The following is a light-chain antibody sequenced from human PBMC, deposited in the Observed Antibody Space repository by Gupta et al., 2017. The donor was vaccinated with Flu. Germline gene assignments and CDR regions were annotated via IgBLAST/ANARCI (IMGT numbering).Light chain of an antibody. Sequence: MVMAQSLLSLPVTPGEPASISCRSTQSLLQSDGHDYLAWFLQKPGQSPRLLIYLGSSRASGVPDRFSGSGSGTDFTLKLSRVEAEDVGVYYCMQFLQTPYTFGQGTKLDIK. CDR1: QSLLQSDGHDY. V-gene: IGKV2-28*01. J-gene: IGKJ2*01. CDR2: LGS. CDR3: MQFLQTPYT.